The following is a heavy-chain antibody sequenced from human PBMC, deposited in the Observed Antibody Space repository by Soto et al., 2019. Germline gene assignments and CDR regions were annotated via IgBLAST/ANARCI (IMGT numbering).Heavy chain of an antibody. D-gene: IGHD4-17*01. CDR1: GFTFSDYY. J-gene: IGHJ1*01. CDR3: APTRDYGGKAFAEYFQH. Sequence: QVQLVESGGGLVKPGGSLRLSCAASGFTFSDYYMSWIRQAPGKGLEWVSYISSSSSYTNYADSVKGRFTISRDNAKNSLYLQMNSLRAEDTAVYYCAPTRDYGGKAFAEYFQHWGQGTLVTVSS. V-gene: IGHV3-11*06. CDR2: ISSSSSYT.